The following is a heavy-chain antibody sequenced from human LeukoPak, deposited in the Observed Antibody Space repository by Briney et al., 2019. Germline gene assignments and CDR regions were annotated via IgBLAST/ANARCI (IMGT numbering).Heavy chain of an antibody. V-gene: IGHV4-39*01. CDR2: IYYTGST. J-gene: IGHJ4*02. CDR1: GGSISSNSYF. CDR3: ARGLGYDFWSGYYTYCDY. D-gene: IGHD3-3*01. Sequence: SETLSLTCTVSGGSISSNSYFWGWVRQPPGKGLEWIGSIYYTGSTYYNPSLKSRVTISVDTSKNQFSLKLSSVTAADTAVYYCARGLGYDFWSGYYTYCDYWGQGTLVTVSS.